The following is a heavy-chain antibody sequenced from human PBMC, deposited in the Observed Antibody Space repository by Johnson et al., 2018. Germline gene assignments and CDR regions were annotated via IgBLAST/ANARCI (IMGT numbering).Heavy chain of an antibody. D-gene: IGHD3-16*01. Sequence: QVQLVQSGAEVKKPGSSVKVSCKFSGDAFTAYVFSWVRQAPGQGLEWMGGIIPIFGTTNYTQRFQGRVTITSDESSSSVHMEVRNLKSEDTAGDYCARDMGRPPVWGPYGARNYFDPWGQGTLVTVSS. V-gene: IGHV1-69*01. CDR1: GDAFTAYV. J-gene: IGHJ5*02. CDR2: IIPIFGTT. CDR3: ARDMGRPPVWGPYGARNYFDP.